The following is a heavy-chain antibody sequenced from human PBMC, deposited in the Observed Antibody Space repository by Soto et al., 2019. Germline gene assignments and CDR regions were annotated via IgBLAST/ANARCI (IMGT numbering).Heavy chain of an antibody. CDR2: IYYSGST. Sequence: PSETLSLTCTVSGGSVSSGSYYGSWIRQPPGKGLEWIGYIYYSGSTNYNPSLKSRVTISVDTSKNQFSLKLSSVTAADTAVYYCATHSGSYPFDYWGQGTLVTVSS. V-gene: IGHV4-61*01. CDR3: ATHSGSYPFDY. D-gene: IGHD1-26*01. J-gene: IGHJ4*02. CDR1: GGSVSSGSYY.